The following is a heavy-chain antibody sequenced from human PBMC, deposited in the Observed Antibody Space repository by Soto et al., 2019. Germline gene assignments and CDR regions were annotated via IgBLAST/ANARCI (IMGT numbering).Heavy chain of an antibody. CDR1: GFTFSNYA. CDR3: VLSRSAYFAF. D-gene: IGHD6-6*01. Sequence: QVQLVESGGGVVQPGRSLRLSCAASGFTFSNYAMHWVRQAPGKGLEWVAVISYDGSNKYYADSVKGRFTVSRDNSKNTLYVPMNSLSAEDTAVYYCVLSRSAYFAFWGQGTLVTVSS. CDR2: ISYDGSNK. J-gene: IGHJ4*02. V-gene: IGHV3-30-3*01.